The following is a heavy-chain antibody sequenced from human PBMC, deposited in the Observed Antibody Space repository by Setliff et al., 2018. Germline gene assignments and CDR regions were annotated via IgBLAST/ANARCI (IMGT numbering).Heavy chain of an antibody. CDR3: ARDGYFDPHYYYGVDA. CDR2: ISSSSSYI. D-gene: IGHD3-9*01. Sequence: GGSLRLSCTASGFTFSTYTMNWVRQAPGKGLEWVSSISSSSSYIFYADSVKGRFTISRDNAKNSVHLQMNSLTAEDTAVYYCARDGYFDPHYYYGVDAWGQGTTVTVSS. V-gene: IGHV3-21*06. CDR1: GFTFSTYT. J-gene: IGHJ6*02.